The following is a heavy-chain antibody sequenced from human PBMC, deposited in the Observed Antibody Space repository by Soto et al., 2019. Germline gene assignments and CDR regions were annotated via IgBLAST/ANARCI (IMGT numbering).Heavy chain of an antibody. V-gene: IGHV1-18*01. CDR2: ISAYNGNT. D-gene: IGHD3-10*01. CDR3: ASRSRYGSGSQLNYYYYGMDV. J-gene: IGHJ6*02. CDR1: GYTFTSYG. Sequence: ASVKVSCKASGYTFTSYGISWVRQAPGQGLEWMGWISAYNGNTNYSQKFQGRVTITRDTSASTAYMELSSLRSEDTAVYYCASRSRYGSGSQLNYYYYGMDVWGQGTTVTVSS.